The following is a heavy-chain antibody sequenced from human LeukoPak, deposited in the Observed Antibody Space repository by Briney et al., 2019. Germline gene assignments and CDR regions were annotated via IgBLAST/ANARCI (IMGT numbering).Heavy chain of an antibody. CDR2: IYPGDSDT. CDR1: GYSFTSYW. D-gene: IGHD2-2*01. V-gene: IGHV5-51*01. Sequence: GESLKISCKGSGYSFTSYWIGWVRQMPGEGLEWMGIIYPGDSDTGYSPSFQGQVTISADKSISTAYLQWSSLKASDTAMYYCARRDGYCSSTSCYADYYYGMDVWGQGTTVTVSS. J-gene: IGHJ6*02. CDR3: ARRDGYCSSTSCYADYYYGMDV.